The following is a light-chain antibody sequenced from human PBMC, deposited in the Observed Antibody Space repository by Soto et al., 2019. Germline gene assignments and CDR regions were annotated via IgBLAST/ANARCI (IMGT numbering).Light chain of an antibody. Sequence: SYELTQPPSVSVAPGKTARITCGGNNIGSKSGHWYQQKPGQAPVLVIDYDSDRPSGIPERFSGSNSGNTATLTISRVEAGDEADYYCQVWDSSSDHPVVFGGGTKLTVL. CDR3: QVWDSSSDHPVV. J-gene: IGLJ2*01. V-gene: IGLV3-21*04. CDR2: YDS. CDR1: NIGSKS.